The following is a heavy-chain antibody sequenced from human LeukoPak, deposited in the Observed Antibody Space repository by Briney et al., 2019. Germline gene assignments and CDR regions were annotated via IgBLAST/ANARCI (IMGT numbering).Heavy chain of an antibody. CDR2: IRSKGYGGTT. D-gene: IGHD3-22*01. CDR3: TRWDSSYFDY. Sequence: GGSLRLSCTASGFIYGDYAMSWARQAPGKGLEWVGFIRSKGYGGTTEYAASVKGRFTISRDDSKSIAYLQMNSLKTEDTAVYYCTRWDSSYFDYWGQGTLVAVSS. CDR1: GFIYGDYA. V-gene: IGHV3-49*04. J-gene: IGHJ4*02.